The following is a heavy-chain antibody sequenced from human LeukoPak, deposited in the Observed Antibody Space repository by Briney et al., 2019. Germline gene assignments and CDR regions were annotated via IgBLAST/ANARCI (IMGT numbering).Heavy chain of an antibody. CDR1: GYTFSNYY. Sequence: ASVKVSCKASGYTFSNYYLHWVRQAPGQGLEWMGIINPSGGSTSYAQKFQGRVTMTRDMSTSTVYMELSSLRSEDTAVYYCATLEMATISFDYWGQGTLVTVSS. CDR2: INPSGGST. J-gene: IGHJ4*02. V-gene: IGHV1-46*01. CDR3: ATLEMATISFDY. D-gene: IGHD5-24*01.